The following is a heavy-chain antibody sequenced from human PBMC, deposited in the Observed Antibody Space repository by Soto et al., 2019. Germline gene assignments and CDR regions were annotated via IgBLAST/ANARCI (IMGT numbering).Heavy chain of an antibody. Sequence: VKVSCKASGGTFSSYAISWVRQAPGQGLEWMGGVIPIFGTANYAQKFQGRVTITAYESTSTAYMELSSLRSEDTAVYYCARESTMGRGVIVTRIFEYWGQGAMVTVSS. CDR1: GGTFSSYA. CDR2: VIPIFGTA. D-gene: IGHD3-10*01. J-gene: IGHJ4*02. CDR3: ARESTMGRGVIVTRIFEY. V-gene: IGHV1-69*13.